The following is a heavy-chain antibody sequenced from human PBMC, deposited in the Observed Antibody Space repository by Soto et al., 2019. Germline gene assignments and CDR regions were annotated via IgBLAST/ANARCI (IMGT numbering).Heavy chain of an antibody. V-gene: IGHV3-23*01. CDR2: ISGSGGST. CDR1: GFTFSSYA. CDR3: AKDPLLLDVDEVEGGVSTVIDY. D-gene: IGHD3-22*01. Sequence: GGSLRLSCAASGFTFSSYAMSWVRQAPGKGLEWVSAISGSGGSTYYADSVKGRFTISRDNSKNTLYLQMNSLRAEDTAVYYCAKDPLLLDVDEVEGGVSTVIDYWGQGTLVTVSS. J-gene: IGHJ4*02.